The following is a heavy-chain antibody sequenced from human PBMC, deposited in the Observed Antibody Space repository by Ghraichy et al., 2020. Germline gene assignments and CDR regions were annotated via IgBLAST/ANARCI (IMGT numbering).Heavy chain of an antibody. CDR3: ARDNPSVDSSGYFYYYGMDV. J-gene: IGHJ6*02. V-gene: IGHV3-21*01. CDR1: GFTFSSYS. Sequence: GGSLRLSCAASGFTFSSYSMNWVRQAPGKGLEWVSSISSSSSYIYYADSVKGRFTISRDNAKNSLYLQMNSLRAEDTAVYYCARDNPSVDSSGYFYYYGMDVWGQGTTVTVSS. D-gene: IGHD3-22*01. CDR2: ISSSSSYI.